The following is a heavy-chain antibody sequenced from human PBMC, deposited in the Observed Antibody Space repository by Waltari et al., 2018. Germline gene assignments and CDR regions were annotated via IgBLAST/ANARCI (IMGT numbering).Heavy chain of an antibody. D-gene: IGHD3-9*01. Sequence: EVQLLESGGGLVQPGGSLELTGEASGFTFSHIARSWVAQVPGKGLEWVSAITGGGESTHYAESVKGRFTISRDNSKNTLYLQMNSLRAEDTAIYYCAKDWRRLLEYLDWLLFALDDWGQGSLVTVSS. J-gene: IGHJ4*02. V-gene: IGHV3-23*01. CDR3: AKDWRRLLEYLDWLLFALDD. CDR1: GFTFSHIA. CDR2: ITGGGEST.